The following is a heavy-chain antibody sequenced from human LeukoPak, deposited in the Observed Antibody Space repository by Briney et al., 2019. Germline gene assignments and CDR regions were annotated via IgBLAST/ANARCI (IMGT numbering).Heavy chain of an antibody. V-gene: IGHV3-33*08. D-gene: IGHD6-19*01. Sequence: PGGSLRLSCAASGFTFSSYWMSWVRQAPGKGLEWVATIRYDGSKKWYAESVRGRFTISRDDSKNTLFLQMNNLRVEDTAVYYCAREDSSGWYTAYWGQGTLVTVSS. CDR1: GFTFSSYW. J-gene: IGHJ4*02. CDR2: IRYDGSKK. CDR3: AREDSSGWYTAY.